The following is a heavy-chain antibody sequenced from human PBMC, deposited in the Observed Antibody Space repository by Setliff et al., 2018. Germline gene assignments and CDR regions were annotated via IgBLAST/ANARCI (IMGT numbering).Heavy chain of an antibody. J-gene: IGHJ4*02. CDR3: ARLSYYGSGSCYDFDS. CDR1: GGSISSDTYY. CDR2: IFHSGST. Sequence: SETLSLTCTVSGGSISSDTYYWGWIRQPPGKGLEWIGSIFHSGSTYYSPSLKSRVTISVDTSKNQFSLKLTSVTAADTAVYYCARLSYYGSGSCYDFDSWGQGTLVTVS. D-gene: IGHD3-10*01. V-gene: IGHV4-39*01.